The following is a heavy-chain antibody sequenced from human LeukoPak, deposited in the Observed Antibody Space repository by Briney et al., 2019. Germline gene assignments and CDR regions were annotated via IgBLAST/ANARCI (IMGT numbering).Heavy chain of an antibody. CDR2: IYYSGGT. Sequence: ASETLSLTCTVSGGSISTYYWNWIRQPPGKGLEWIGYIYYSGGTKYNPSLKSRVTISVDTSKNQFSLKLSSVTAADTAVYYCARHGSVSSGALVWGQGTLVTVSS. V-gene: IGHV4-59*08. CDR3: ARHGSVSSGALV. J-gene: IGHJ4*02. D-gene: IGHD3-22*01. CDR1: GGSISTYY.